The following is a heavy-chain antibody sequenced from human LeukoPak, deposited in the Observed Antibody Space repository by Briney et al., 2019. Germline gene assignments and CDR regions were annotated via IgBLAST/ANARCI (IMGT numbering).Heavy chain of an antibody. D-gene: IGHD3-9*01. V-gene: IGHV3-20*04. CDR3: ARGRSDYDILTGYYAYYYYYYMDV. CDR2: INWNGGST. CDR1: GFTVSSNY. J-gene: IGHJ6*03. Sequence: GGSLRLSCAASGFTVSSNYTSWVRQAPGKGLEWVSGINWNGGSTGYADSVKGRFTISRDNAKNSLYLQMNSLRAEDTALYYCARGRSDYDILTGYYAYYYYYYMDVWGKGTTVTVSS.